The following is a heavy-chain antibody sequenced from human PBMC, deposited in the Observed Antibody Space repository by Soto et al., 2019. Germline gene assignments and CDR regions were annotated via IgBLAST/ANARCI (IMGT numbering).Heavy chain of an antibody. CDR3: GSVGYCSSTNCLFYYYHYGMDV. V-gene: IGHV1-69*13. CDR1: GGTFSSHA. D-gene: IGHD2-2*03. J-gene: IGHJ6*02. Sequence: SVKVSCKASGGTFSSHAISWVRQAPGRGLEWMGGIIPIFGTTNYAQNFRARVTITADESTSTAYMELSSPTSEDTAVYYCGSVGYCSSTNCLFYYYHYGMDVWGQGTTVTVSS. CDR2: IIPIFGTT.